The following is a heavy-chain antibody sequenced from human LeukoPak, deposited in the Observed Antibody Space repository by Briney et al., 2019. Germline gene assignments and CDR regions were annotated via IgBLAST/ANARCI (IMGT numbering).Heavy chain of an antibody. Sequence: PSETLSLTCTVSGGSMSNSNYYWGWIRQPPGKGLEWIGTIYYSGRTYYNPSLKSRVTISVDTSKNHFSLKLSSVTAADTAVYYCATYSTSSGRFDPWGQGTLVTVSS. CDR1: GGSMSNSNYY. CDR2: IYYSGRT. D-gene: IGHD6-6*01. V-gene: IGHV4-39*07. CDR3: ATYSTSSGRFDP. J-gene: IGHJ5*02.